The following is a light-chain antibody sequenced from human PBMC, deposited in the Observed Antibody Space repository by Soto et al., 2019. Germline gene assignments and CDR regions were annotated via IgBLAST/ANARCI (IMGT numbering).Light chain of an antibody. Sequence: ALTQPPSASGSPGQSVTISCTGTSSDVGGYDYVSWYQQHPGKAPKLMIYEVTIRPSGVSDRFSGSKSGNTASLTVSGLQAEDEADYYCSSYTGGNPSYVFGTGTKVNFL. CDR3: SSYTGGNPSYV. J-gene: IGLJ1*01. V-gene: IGLV2-8*01. CDR1: SSDVGGYDY. CDR2: EVT.